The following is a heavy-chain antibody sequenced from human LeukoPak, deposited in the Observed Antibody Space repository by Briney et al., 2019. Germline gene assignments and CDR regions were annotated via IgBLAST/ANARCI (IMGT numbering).Heavy chain of an antibody. V-gene: IGHV4-34*01. Sequence: SETLSLTCAVYGGSFSVYHWSWIRQPPGKGLEWIGEINHSGSTNYIPSLKSRVTISIDTSKNQFSLKLSSVTAADTAVYYCARTRYYYNSRSYGAPYYFDYWGQGTLVTVSS. CDR3: ARTRYYYNSRSYGAPYYFDY. J-gene: IGHJ4*02. D-gene: IGHD3-10*01. CDR1: GGSFSVYH. CDR2: INHSGST.